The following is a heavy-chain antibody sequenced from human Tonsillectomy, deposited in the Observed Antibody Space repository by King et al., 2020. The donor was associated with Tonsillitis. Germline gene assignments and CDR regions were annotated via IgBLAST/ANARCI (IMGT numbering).Heavy chain of an antibody. V-gene: IGHV4-31*03. CDR1: GGSFSSGGSY. Sequence: QLQESGPGLVKPSQTLSLTCTVSGGSFSSGGSYWSWIRQHPGKGLEWIGYIYYSGSTYYNPSLKSRVTMSIDTSKNQFALKLRSVTAADTAVYYCARGSCSGDCYSTDYFDYWGQETLVTVSS. CDR2: IYYSGST. CDR3: ARGSCSGDCYSTDYFDY. D-gene: IGHD2-21*02. J-gene: IGHJ4*02.